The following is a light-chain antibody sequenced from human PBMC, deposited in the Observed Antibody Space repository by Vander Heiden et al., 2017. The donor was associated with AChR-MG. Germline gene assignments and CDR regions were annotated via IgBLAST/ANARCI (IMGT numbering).Light chain of an antibody. CDR3: SSYAGSNNLV. J-gene: IGLJ2*01. CDR1: SSDVRGYNY. V-gene: IGLV2-8*01. Sequence: QSALTQPPSASGSPGESVTTSCTVTSSDVRGYNYVSWYQQQPGKPTKLMIYDVTNRPSGVPDRFSGSESDNTASLTVSGLQAEDEADYYCSSYAGSNNLVFGGGTKLTVL. CDR2: DVT.